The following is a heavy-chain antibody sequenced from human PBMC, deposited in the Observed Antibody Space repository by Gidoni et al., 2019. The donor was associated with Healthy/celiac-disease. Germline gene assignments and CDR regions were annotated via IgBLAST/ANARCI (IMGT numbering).Heavy chain of an antibody. CDR2: IYYSGST. CDR3: ARHSPGIAAAGTFDY. D-gene: IGHD6-13*01. Sequence: QLQLQESGPGLVKPSETLSLTCTVSGGSISSSSYYWGWIRQPPGKGLEWIGSIYYSGSTYYNPSLKSRVTISVDTSKNQFSLKLSSVTAADTAVYYCARHSPGIAAAGTFDYWGQGTLVTVSS. J-gene: IGHJ4*02. CDR1: GGSISSSSYY. V-gene: IGHV4-39*01.